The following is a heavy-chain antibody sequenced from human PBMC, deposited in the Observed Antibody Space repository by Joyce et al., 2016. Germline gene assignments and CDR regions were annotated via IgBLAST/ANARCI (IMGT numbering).Heavy chain of an antibody. J-gene: IGHJ4*02. Sequence: QLLLRESGPGLLKHSDTLSLRCSVSGASLDRSCYYWGWFRQPPGKGLEWIGSIFYRGNNHPKPSLNSRVTRSVDASSNHFSLTLKSVTAADTAVYYCARLGPEYCTSSSCHTDSWGQGTLVIVSS. CDR3: ARLGPEYCTSSSCHTDS. D-gene: IGHD2/OR15-2a*01. V-gene: IGHV4-39*02. CDR2: IFYRGNN. CDR1: GASLDRSCYY.